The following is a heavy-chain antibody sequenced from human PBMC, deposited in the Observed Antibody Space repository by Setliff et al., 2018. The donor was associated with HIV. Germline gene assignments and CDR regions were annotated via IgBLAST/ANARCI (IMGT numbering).Heavy chain of an antibody. CDR1: NGSINTYY. Sequence: SETLSLTCTVSNGSINTYYWSWIRQSPGKGLEWIGYINYSGTTNYNPSLRSRVTISLDASKNQFSLKLSSVTAADTAVYYCASSRGHSAAPNEFFDYWGQGTLVTVSS. V-gene: IGHV4-59*12. CDR3: ASSRGHSAAPNEFFDY. CDR2: INYSGTT. D-gene: IGHD2-2*01. J-gene: IGHJ4*02.